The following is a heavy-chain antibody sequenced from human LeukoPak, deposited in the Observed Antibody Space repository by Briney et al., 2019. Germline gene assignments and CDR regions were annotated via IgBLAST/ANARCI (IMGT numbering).Heavy chain of an antibody. J-gene: IGHJ4*02. V-gene: IGHV3-23*01. CDR1: GFTFSSYA. CDR3: ANRAAAGTGEDY. CDR2: IGAGGTFT. D-gene: IGHD6-13*01. Sequence: GGSLRLSCTASGFTFSSYAMNWVRQAPGKGLEWVSGIGAGGTFTYYADSVKGRFTISRDNSKNTLYLQMNSLRAEDTAVYYCANRAAAGTGEDYWGQGTLVTVSS.